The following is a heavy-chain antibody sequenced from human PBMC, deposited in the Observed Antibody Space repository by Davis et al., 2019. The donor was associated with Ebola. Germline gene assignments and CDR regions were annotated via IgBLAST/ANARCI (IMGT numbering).Heavy chain of an antibody. CDR3: ARQGQTVTSPFDY. CDR2: VYYSGTI. D-gene: IGHD4-17*01. Sequence: MPSETLSLTCNVSGDSMNGYYWSWIRQAPGQGLEWIGYVYYSGTINYNPSLKSRVTISVDTSKNQFSLRLTSVTDADTAVYYCARQGQTVTSPFDYWGQGTLVTVSS. V-gene: IGHV4-59*08. CDR1: GDSMNGYY. J-gene: IGHJ4*02.